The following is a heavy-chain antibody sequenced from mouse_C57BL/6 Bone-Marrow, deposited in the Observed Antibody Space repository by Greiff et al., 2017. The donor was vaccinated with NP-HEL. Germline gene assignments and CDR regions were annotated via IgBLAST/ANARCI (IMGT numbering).Heavy chain of an antibody. CDR1: GYTFTSYW. D-gene: IGHD2-14*01. J-gene: IGHJ3*01. CDR3: AREEGNRRAKAWFAY. V-gene: IGHV1-7*01. Sequence: QVQLQQSGAELAKPGASVKLSCKASGYTFTSYWMHWVKQRPGQGLEWIGCINPSSGYTKYNQKFKDKATLTADKSSSTAYRQLSSLTYEDSAVYYCAREEGNRRAKAWFAYWGQGTLVTVSA. CDR2: INPSSGYT.